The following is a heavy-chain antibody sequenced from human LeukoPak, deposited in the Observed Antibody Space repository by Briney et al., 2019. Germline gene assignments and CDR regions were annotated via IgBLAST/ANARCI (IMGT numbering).Heavy chain of an antibody. J-gene: IGHJ4*02. CDR2: IYYSGST. CDR3: ATGVWWERFDY. V-gene: IGHV4-59*01. Sequence: PSETLSLTCTVSGGSISSYYWSWIRQPPGKGLEWIGYIYYSGSTNYNPSLKSRVTISVDTSKNQFSLKLSSVTAADTAVYYCATGVWWERFDYCRRGTLVTVSS. CDR1: GGSISSYY. D-gene: IGHD2-15*01.